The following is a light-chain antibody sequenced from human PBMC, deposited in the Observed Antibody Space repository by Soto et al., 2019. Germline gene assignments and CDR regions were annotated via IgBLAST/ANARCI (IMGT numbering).Light chain of an antibody. V-gene: IGLV2-23*02. CDR1: SSDVGSYNL. Sequence: QSVLTQPASVSGSPGQSITISCTGTSSDVGSYNLVSWYQQHPGKAPKPMISEVSKRPSGISDRFSGSKSGSTASLTISGRPTEDEADYYCCSYAGTSTHTVFGGGTQLTVL. CDR2: EVS. J-gene: IGLJ7*01. CDR3: CSYAGTSTHTV.